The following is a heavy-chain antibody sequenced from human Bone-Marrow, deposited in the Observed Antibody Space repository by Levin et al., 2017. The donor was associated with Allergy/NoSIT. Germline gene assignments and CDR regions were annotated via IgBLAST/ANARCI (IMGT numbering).Heavy chain of an antibody. CDR3: ARERLDSFVS. CDR1: GASISTDNDY. D-gene: IGHD1-1*01. J-gene: IGHJ4*02. CDR2: ISYSGST. Sequence: SQTLSLTCTVSGASISTDNDYWSWIRQHPGKGLEWIGYISYSGSTYYNPSLKSRLTMSLDTSKSQFSLGLTSVTAADTAVYFCARERLDSFVSWGQGTLVTVSS. V-gene: IGHV4-31*03.